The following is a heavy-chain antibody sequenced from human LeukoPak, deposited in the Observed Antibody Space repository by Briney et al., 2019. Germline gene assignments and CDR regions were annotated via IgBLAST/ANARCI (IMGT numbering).Heavy chain of an antibody. CDR1: GFTFSSYW. CDR3: ARDKVGGVVAASPFDS. Sequence: GGSLRLSCAASGFTFSSYWMSWVRQAPGKGLEWVANIKQDGSEKYYVDSVKGRFTISRDNAKNSLYLQMNSRRAEDTAVYYCARDKVGGVVAASPFDSWGQGTLVTVSS. CDR2: IKQDGSEK. J-gene: IGHJ5*01. D-gene: IGHD2-15*01. V-gene: IGHV3-7*01.